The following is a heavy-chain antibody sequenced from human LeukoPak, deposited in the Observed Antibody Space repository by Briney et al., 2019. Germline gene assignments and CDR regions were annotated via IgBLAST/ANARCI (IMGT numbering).Heavy chain of an antibody. V-gene: IGHV1-24*01. CDR3: AKGSYYDSSGSFYFDY. J-gene: IGHJ4*02. D-gene: IGHD3-22*01. CDR1: GYTLTELS. CDR2: FDPEDGGT. Sequence: GASVKVSCKVSGYTLTELSMHWVRQAPGKGLEWMGGFDPEDGGTIYAQKFQGRVTMTEDTSTDTAYMELSSLRSEDTAAYYCAKGSYYDSSGSFYFDYWGQGTLVTVSS.